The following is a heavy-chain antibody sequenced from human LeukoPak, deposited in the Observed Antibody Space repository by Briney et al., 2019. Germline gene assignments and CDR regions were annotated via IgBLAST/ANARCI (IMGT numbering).Heavy chain of an antibody. V-gene: IGHV4-38-2*02. Sequence: SETLSLTCTVSGYSISSGYYWGWIRQPPGKGLEWIGEIYHSGSTNYNPSLKSRVTISVDKSKNQFSLKLSSVTAADTAVYYCARGGQYSRYYWGQGTLVTVSS. CDR1: GYSISSGYY. CDR3: ARGGQYSRYY. D-gene: IGHD6-6*01. CDR2: IYHSGST. J-gene: IGHJ4*02.